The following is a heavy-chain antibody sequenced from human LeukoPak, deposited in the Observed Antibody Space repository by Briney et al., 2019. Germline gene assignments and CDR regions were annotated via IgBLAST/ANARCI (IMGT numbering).Heavy chain of an antibody. J-gene: IGHJ4*02. Sequence: GASVKVSCKASGYTFTSYYMHWVRQAPGQGLEWMGIINPSGGSTSYAQKFQGRVTMTRDTSTSTVYMELSSLRSDDTAVYYCARDSIVVVPAAISLGLDYWGQGTLVTVSS. CDR3: ARDSIVVVPAAISLGLDY. D-gene: IGHD2-2*01. CDR2: INPSGGST. V-gene: IGHV1-46*01. CDR1: GYTFTSYY.